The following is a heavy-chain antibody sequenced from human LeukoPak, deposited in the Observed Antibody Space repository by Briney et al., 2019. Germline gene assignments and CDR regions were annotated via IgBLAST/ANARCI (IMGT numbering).Heavy chain of an antibody. V-gene: IGHV4-39*01. CDR1: GGSISSSSYY. Sequence: SETLTLTCTVSGGSISSSSYYWGWIRQPPGKGLEWIGSIYYSGSTYYNPSLKSRVTISVDTSKNQFSLKLSSVTAADTAVYYCARGYSSGWYDYYYYGMDVWGEGTTVAASS. D-gene: IGHD6-19*01. CDR2: IYYSGST. CDR3: ARGYSSGWYDYYYYGMDV. J-gene: IGHJ6*04.